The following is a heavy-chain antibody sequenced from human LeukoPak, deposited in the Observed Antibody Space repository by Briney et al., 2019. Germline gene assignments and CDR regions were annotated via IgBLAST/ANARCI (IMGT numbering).Heavy chain of an antibody. D-gene: IGHD1-14*01. Sequence: ASVTVSCKASGYTFTSYYMHWVRQAPGQGLEWMGIINPSGGSTSYAQKFQGRVTMTRDTSTSTVYMELSSLRSEDTAVYYCAREIEREPTFDYWGQGTLVTVSS. CDR2: INPSGGST. CDR1: GYTFTSYY. J-gene: IGHJ4*02. CDR3: AREIEREPTFDY. V-gene: IGHV1-46*01.